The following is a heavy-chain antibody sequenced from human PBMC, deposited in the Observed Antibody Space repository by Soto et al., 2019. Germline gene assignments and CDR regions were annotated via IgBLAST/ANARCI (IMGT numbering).Heavy chain of an antibody. V-gene: IGHV1-2*02. CDR1: GYTFTGYY. CDR2: INPNSGGT. J-gene: IGHJ4*02. Sequence: ASVKVSCKASGYTFTGYYMHWVRQAPGQGLEWMGWINPNSGGTNYAQKFQGRVTMTRDTSISTAYMELSRLRSDDTDVYYCARDRSDSSGLSYFDYWGQGTLVTVSS. CDR3: ARDRSDSSGLSYFDY. D-gene: IGHD3-22*01.